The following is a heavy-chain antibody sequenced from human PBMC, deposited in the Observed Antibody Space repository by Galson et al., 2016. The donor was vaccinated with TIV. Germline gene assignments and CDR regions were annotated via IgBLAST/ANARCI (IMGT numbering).Heavy chain of an antibody. CDR2: ALPMFGTS. CDR3: AISSRRDRYGHTNWFDP. D-gene: IGHD5-24*01. J-gene: IGHJ5*02. CDR1: GDTFNSYA. Sequence: SVKVSCKASGDTFNSYAINWVRQAPGQGLEWVGRALPMFGTSNYAEEFQDRVTITADDSMSTAYMELSSLTSDDTAVYYRAISSRRDRYGHTNWFDPWGQGTLVTVSS. V-gene: IGHV1-69*13.